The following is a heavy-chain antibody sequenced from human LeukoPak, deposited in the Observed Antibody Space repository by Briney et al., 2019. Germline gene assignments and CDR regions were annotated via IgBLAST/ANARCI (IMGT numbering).Heavy chain of an antibody. CDR3: ATYSCTHANCYMFDY. CDR2: IKQGGSET. V-gene: IGHV3-7*01. CDR1: GVSFSSYW. Sequence: GGSLRLSCAVSGVSFSSYWMTWVRLAPGKGLEWVALIKQGGSETYYVDSVKGRFTVSRDNAKDSLYLQMNSLRDEDTAVYHCATYSCTHANCYMFDYWGQGTLVTVSS. J-gene: IGHJ4*02. D-gene: IGHD2-21*01.